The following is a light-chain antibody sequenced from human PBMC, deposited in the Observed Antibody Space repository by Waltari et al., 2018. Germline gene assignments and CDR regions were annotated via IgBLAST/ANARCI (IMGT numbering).Light chain of an antibody. CDR2: YKSDSDK. V-gene: IGLV5-45*02. CDR3: MIWRSGASE. CDR1: SGLTVANHR. Sequence: QAVLPQPSSLSASPGASASLTCTFRSGLTVANHRISWYQQQPGSPPQYPLGYKSDSDKQQGSGVPSRCSGSKDASANAGILLISGLQSEDEADYYCMIWRSGASEFGGGTKLTVL. J-gene: IGLJ2*01.